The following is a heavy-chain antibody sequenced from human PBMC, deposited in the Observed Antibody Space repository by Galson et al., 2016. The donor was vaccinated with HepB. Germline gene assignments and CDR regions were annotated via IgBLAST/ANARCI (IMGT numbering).Heavy chain of an antibody. J-gene: IGHJ6*02. CDR1: GFTFSRYD. Sequence: SLRLSCAASGFTFSRYDMNWLRQAPGKGLEWVSYISAGGDTIYYADSVGGRFTISRDNAKNSLFLQMRSLKAEDSAVYYCARYGDFPPQYDGMDVWGQGTLVTVSS. V-gene: IGHV3-48*03. CDR3: ARYGDFPPQYDGMDV. D-gene: IGHD4-17*01. CDR2: ISAGGDTI.